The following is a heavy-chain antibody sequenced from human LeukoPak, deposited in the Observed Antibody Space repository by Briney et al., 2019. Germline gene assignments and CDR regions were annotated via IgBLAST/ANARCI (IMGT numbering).Heavy chain of an antibody. CDR2: IIPIFGTA. CDR1: GGTFSSYA. J-gene: IGHJ6*02. D-gene: IGHD6-19*01. CDR3: ARGRAVAVNPYGMDV. Sequence: SVKVSCKASGGTFSSYAISWVRQAPGQGLEWMGGIIPIFGTANYAQKFQGRATITADESTSTAYMELSSLRSEDTAVYYCARGRAVAVNPYGMDVWGQGTTVTVSS. V-gene: IGHV1-69*13.